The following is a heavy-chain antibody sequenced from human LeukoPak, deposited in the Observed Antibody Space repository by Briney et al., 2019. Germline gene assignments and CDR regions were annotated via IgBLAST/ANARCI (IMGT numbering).Heavy chain of an antibody. Sequence: SETLSLTCTVSGGSIRSSTDYWGWIRQPPGKELEWIGSIYYSGSTYYNPSLKSRVTISVDTSKNQFSLKLSSVTAADTGVYYCARGYCSGGSCYSYYYYDYMDVWGKGTTVTVSS. D-gene: IGHD2-15*01. J-gene: IGHJ6*03. CDR3: ARGYCSGGSCYSYYYYDYMDV. V-gene: IGHV4-39*07. CDR2: IYYSGST. CDR1: GGSIRSSTDY.